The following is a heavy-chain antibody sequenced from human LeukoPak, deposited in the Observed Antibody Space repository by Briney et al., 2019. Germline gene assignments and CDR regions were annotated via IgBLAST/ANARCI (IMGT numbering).Heavy chain of an antibody. CDR1: SYAFTSYG. J-gene: IGHJ3*02. Sequence: ASVKVSCKASSYAFTSYGITWVRQAPGQGLEWMGWISAYNGDTNYPQKLQGRVTMTTDTSTSTAYMERRSLRSDDTAVYYCARDRVGIAVSGTPWGAFDIWGQGTMVTVSS. CDR2: ISAYNGDT. V-gene: IGHV1-18*01. CDR3: ARDRVGIAVSGTPWGAFDI. D-gene: IGHD6-19*01.